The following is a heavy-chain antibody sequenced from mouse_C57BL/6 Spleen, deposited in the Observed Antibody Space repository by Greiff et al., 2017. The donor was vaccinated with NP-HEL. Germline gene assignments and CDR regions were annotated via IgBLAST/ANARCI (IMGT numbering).Heavy chain of an antibody. CDR3: ARPHYYGSSRSGYFDV. CDR1: GFTFSSYG. Sequence: EVKVVESGGDLVKPGGSLKLSCAASGFTFSSYGMSWVRQTPDKRLEWVATISSGGSYTYYPDSVKGRFTISRDNAKNTLYLQMSSLKSEDTAMYYCARPHYYGSSRSGYFDVWGTGTTVTVSS. CDR2: ISSGGSYT. J-gene: IGHJ1*03. V-gene: IGHV5-6*01. D-gene: IGHD1-1*01.